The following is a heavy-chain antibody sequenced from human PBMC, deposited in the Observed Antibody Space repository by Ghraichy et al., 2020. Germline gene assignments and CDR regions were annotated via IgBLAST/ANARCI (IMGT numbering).Heavy chain of an antibody. J-gene: IGHJ6*03. V-gene: IGHV3-53*01. D-gene: IGHD3-3*01. CDR3: ARGSRYYDFWSGYYSNYYYYMDV. Sequence: GGSLRLSCAASGFTVSSNYMSWVRQAPGKGLEWVSVIYSGGSTYYADSVKGRFTISRDNSKNTLYLQMNSLRAEDTAVYYCARGSRYYDFWSGYYSNYYYYMDVWGKGTTVTVSS. CDR2: IYSGGST. CDR1: GFTVSSNY.